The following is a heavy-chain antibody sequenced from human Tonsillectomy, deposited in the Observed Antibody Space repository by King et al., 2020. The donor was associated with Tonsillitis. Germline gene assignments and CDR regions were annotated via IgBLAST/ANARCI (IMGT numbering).Heavy chain of an antibody. CDR1: GFTFSSYA. CDR2: ISGFGDNR. J-gene: IGHJ3*01. Sequence: VQLVESGGGLVQPGGSLRLSCEASGFTFSSYAMSWVRQAPGKGLEWVSVISGFGDNRYYADSVKGRFTISRDNLKNTLYLQMNSLGAEDTAVYYCAKSYFDSSGYYLGDDAFDLWGHGTMVTVSS. CDR3: AKSYFDSSGYYLGDDAFDL. V-gene: IGHV3-23*04. D-gene: IGHD3-22*01.